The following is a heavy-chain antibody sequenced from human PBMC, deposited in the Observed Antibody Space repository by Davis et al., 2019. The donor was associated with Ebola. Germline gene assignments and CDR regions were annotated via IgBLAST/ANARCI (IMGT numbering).Heavy chain of an antibody. CDR2: ISAYNGNT. V-gene: IGHV1-18*01. D-gene: IGHD5-12*01. CDR3: ASALGIYSPPDY. Sequence: AASVKVSCKASGYTFTSYGIRWVRQAPGQGLEWMGWISAYNGNTNYAQKLQGRVTMTTDTSTSTAYMELRSLRSDDTAVYYCASALGIYSPPDYWGQGTLVTVSS. CDR1: GYTFTSYG. J-gene: IGHJ4*02.